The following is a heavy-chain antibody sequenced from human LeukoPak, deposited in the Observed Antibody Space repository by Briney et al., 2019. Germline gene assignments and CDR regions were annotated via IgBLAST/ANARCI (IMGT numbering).Heavy chain of an antibody. J-gene: IGHJ4*02. CDR2: ISSGSSYI. CDR3: ARDYGDYQPPFDY. CDR1: VFTFTSYA. V-gene: IGHV3-21*04. Sequence: PRGSLRLSCAASVFTFTSYAMNCVRPALGKGLERVSSISSGSSYIYYEDSVKGRFTISRDNAKNSLYLHMSSLRAEDTAVYYCARDYGDYQPPFDYWGQGTLVTVSS. D-gene: IGHD4-17*01.